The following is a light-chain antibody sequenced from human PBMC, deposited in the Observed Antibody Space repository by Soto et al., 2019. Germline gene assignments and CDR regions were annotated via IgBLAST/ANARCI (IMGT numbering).Light chain of an antibody. CDR3: QQSYSTPWT. CDR2: AAS. Sequence: DIQMTQSPSSLSASVGDRDTITCRASQSISSYLNWYQQKPGKAPKLLIYAASSLQSGVPSRFSGSGSGTDFTLTISSLQLEDFATYYCQQSYSTPWTFGQGTKVEIK. J-gene: IGKJ1*01. V-gene: IGKV1-39*01. CDR1: QSISSY.